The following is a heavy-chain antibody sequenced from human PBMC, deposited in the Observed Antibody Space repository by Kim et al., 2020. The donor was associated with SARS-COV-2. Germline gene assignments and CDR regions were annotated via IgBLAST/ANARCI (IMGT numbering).Heavy chain of an antibody. CDR1: GGPISSNY. J-gene: IGHJ6*01. D-gene: IGHD5-12*01. Sequence: SETLSLTCTVSGGPISSNYWSWIRQPAGKGLEWIGRVYVSGSTNYNPSLKSRVSISVDTSKNQVSLKLRSLTPADTAVYYCVRERGFCGYDLCYYN. CDR3: VRERGFCGYDLCYYN. V-gene: IGHV4-4*07. CDR2: VYVSGST.